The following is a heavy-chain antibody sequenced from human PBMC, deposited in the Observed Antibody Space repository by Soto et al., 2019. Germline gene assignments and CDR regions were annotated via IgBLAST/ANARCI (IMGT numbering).Heavy chain of an antibody. CDR2: TYYRSRWYS. D-gene: IGHD2-15*01. Sequence: SQTLSLTCVGSGDTVSSNSVAWNWVRQSPSRGLEWLGRTYYRSRWYSDYAVSVRSRIDINADTSKNQVSLQLNSVTPDDTAVYYCARSVEDSDYYYYGMDVWGQGTTVTVSS. J-gene: IGHJ6*02. CDR3: ARSVEDSDYYYYGMDV. CDR1: GDTVSSNSVA. V-gene: IGHV6-1*01.